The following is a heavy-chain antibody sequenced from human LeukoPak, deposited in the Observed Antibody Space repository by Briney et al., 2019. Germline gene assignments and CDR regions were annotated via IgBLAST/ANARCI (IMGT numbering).Heavy chain of an antibody. V-gene: IGHV1-18*01. CDR2: ISAYNGNT. CDR1: GYTFTSYG. J-gene: IGHJ5*02. Sequence: ASVTVSCKASGYTFTSYGISWVRQAPGQGLEWMGWISAYNGNTNYAQKLQGRVTMTTDTSTSTAYMELRSLRSDDTAVYYCARDPLLYYYGSGSYYNVWFDPWGQGTLVTVSS. D-gene: IGHD3-10*01. CDR3: ARDPLLYYYGSGSYYNVWFDP.